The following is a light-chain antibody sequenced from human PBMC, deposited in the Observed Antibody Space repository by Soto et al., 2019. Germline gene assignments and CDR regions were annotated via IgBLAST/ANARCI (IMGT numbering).Light chain of an antibody. V-gene: IGKV1-39*01. CDR2: GAS. CDR1: QSISSH. CDR3: QQCYTIPLT. J-gene: IGKJ1*01. Sequence: IRMTHSPSSLSASVGDRVTITCRASQSISSHLNWYQQKAGKAPKLLISGASSLESGVPSRFSGSGSGTDFTLTISSLQPEDFATYYCQQCYTIPLTFGEGTKVDIK.